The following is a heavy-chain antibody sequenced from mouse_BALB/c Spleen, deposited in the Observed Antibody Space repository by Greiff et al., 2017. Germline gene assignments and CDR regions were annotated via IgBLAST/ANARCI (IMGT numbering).Heavy chain of an antibody. D-gene: IGHD1-1*01. CDR2: IWGDGST. Sequence: VQLQESGPGLVAPSQSLSITCTVSGFSLTGYGVNWVRQPPGKGLEWLGMIWGDGSTDYNSALKSRLSISKDNSKSQVFLKMNSLQTDDTARYYCARDWYGSSFSFAYWGQGTLVTVSA. CDR3: ARDWYGSSFSFAY. V-gene: IGHV2-6-7*01. J-gene: IGHJ3*01. CDR1: GFSLTGYG.